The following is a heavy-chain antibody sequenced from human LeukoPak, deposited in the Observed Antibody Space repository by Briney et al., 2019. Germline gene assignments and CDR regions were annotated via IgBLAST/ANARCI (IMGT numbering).Heavy chain of an antibody. CDR3: AELGITMIGGV. Sequence: GGSLRLSCAASGFTFSSYEVNWVRQAPGKGLGWASYISSSGSTIYYADSVKGRFTISRDNAKNSLYLQMNSLRAEDTAVYYCAELGITMIGGVWGKGTTVTISS. J-gene: IGHJ6*04. V-gene: IGHV3-48*03. CDR2: ISSSGSTI. CDR1: GFTFSSYE. D-gene: IGHD3-10*02.